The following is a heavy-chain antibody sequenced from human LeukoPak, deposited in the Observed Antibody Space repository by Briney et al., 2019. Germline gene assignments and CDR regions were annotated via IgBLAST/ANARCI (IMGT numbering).Heavy chain of an antibody. CDR1: GYTFTNYA. CDR3: ARDHLRPNDY. V-gene: IGHV1-3*01. CDR2: INAGNGNT. J-gene: IGHJ4*02. Sequence: ASVKVSCKASGYTFTNYAMHWVRQAPGQRLEWMGWINAGNGNTNYAQKLQGRVTMTTDTSTSTAYMELRSLRSDDTAIYYCARDHLRPNDYWGQGTLVTVSS.